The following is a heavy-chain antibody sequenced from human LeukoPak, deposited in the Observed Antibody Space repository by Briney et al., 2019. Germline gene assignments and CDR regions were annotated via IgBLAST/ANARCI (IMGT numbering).Heavy chain of an antibody. CDR2: IGTAGDT. V-gene: IGHV3-13*01. CDR1: GFTFSSYD. D-gene: IGHD2-15*01. J-gene: IGHJ4*02. Sequence: GGPLRLSCAASGFTFSSYDMHWVRQATGKGLEWVSAIGTAGDTYYPGSVKGRFTISRENAKNSLYLQMNSLRAGDTAVYYCARGECSGGSCYYFDYWGQGTLVTVSS. CDR3: ARGECSGGSCYYFDY.